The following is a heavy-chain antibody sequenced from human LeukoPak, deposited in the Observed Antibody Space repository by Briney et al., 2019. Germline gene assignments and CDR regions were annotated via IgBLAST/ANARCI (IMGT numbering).Heavy chain of an antibody. CDR1: GFTFISYA. V-gene: IGHV3-21*01. Sequence: GGSLRLSCAASGFTFISYAIHWVRQAPGKGLEWVSSISSSSSYIYYADSVKGRFTISRDNAKNSLYLQMNSLRAEDTAVYYCARGYCSGGSCYFNYFDYWGQGTLVTVSS. CDR2: ISSSSSYI. J-gene: IGHJ4*02. CDR3: ARGYCSGGSCYFNYFDY. D-gene: IGHD2-15*01.